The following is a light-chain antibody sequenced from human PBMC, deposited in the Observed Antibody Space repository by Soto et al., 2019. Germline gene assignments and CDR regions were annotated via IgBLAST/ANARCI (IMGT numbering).Light chain of an antibody. CDR3: QQYGGSPPIT. V-gene: IGKV3-20*01. Sequence: VLTQSPGTLSLSPGERATLSCRASQSVSSTYLAWYQHKPGQAPRLLLYGPSTRATGIPDRFSGSGPGTDFTLTISRLEPEDFAVYYCQQYGGSPPITFGQGTRLEIK. CDR1: QSVSSTY. J-gene: IGKJ5*01. CDR2: GPS.